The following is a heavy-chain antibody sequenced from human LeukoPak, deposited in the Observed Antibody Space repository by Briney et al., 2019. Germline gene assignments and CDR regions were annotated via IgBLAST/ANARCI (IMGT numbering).Heavy chain of an antibody. D-gene: IGHD2-2*01. J-gene: IGHJ4*02. CDR1: GFTFRSYN. V-gene: IGHV3-7*01. Sequence: GGSLRLSCAASGFTFRSYNMSWVRQAPGKGLEWVANIKQDGSEKYYVDSVKGRFTISRDNAKNSLYLQMNSLRAEDTAVYYCASWGIVVPAATTHFFDYWGQGTLVTVSS. CDR2: IKQDGSEK. CDR3: ASWGIVVPAATTHFFDY.